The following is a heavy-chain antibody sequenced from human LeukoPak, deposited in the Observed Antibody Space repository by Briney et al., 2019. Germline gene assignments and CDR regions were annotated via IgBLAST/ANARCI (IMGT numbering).Heavy chain of an antibody. V-gene: IGHV4-34*01. CDR3: ARLNYDFWSGYIFDY. CDR2: INHSGST. J-gene: IGHJ4*02. Sequence: SETLSLTCAVYGGSFSGYYWSWIRQPPGKGLEWIGEINHSGSTNYNPSLKSRVTISVDTSKNQFSLKLSSVTPADTAVYYCARLNYDFWSGYIFDYWGQGTLVTVSS. D-gene: IGHD3-3*01. CDR1: GGSFSGYY.